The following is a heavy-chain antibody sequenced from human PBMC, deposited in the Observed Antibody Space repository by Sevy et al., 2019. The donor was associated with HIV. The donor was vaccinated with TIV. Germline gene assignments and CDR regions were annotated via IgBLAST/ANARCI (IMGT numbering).Heavy chain of an antibody. CDR1: GFTFSSYW. CDR2: IKQDGSEK. D-gene: IGHD2-2*01. J-gene: IGHJ4*02. V-gene: IGHV3-7*03. Sequence: GGSLRLSCAASGFTFSSYWMSWVRQAPGKGLEWVANIKQDGSEKYYVDSVKGRFTISRDNAKNSLYLQMNSLRAEDTAVYYCARLLDIVVVPAALTAVVVAASYFDYWGQGTLVTVSS. CDR3: ARLLDIVVVPAALTAVVVAASYFDY.